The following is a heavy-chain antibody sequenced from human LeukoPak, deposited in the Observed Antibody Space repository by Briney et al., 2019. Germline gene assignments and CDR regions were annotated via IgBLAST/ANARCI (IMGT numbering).Heavy chain of an antibody. CDR1: GFTFSSYG. Sequence: GRSLRLSCAASGFTFSSYGMHWVRQAPGKGLEWVAVISYDGSNKYYADSVKGRFTISRDNSKNTLYLQMNSLRAEDTAVYYCAKDTPGPIVGIFDYWGQGTLVTVSS. CDR2: ISYDGSNK. CDR3: AKDTPGPIVGIFDY. V-gene: IGHV3-30*18. D-gene: IGHD1-26*01. J-gene: IGHJ4*02.